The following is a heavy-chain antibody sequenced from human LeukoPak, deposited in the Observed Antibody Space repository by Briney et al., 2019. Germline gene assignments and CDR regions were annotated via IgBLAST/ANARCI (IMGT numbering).Heavy chain of an antibody. Sequence: ASVKVSCKASGYTFTGYYMHWVRQAPGQGLEWMGWINPNSGGTNYAQKFQGGVTMTRDTSISTAYMELSRLRSDDTAVYYCARAAPALITMVRGVDYWGQGTLVTVSS. J-gene: IGHJ4*02. CDR1: GYTFTGYY. D-gene: IGHD3-10*01. V-gene: IGHV1-2*02. CDR3: ARAAPALITMVRGVDY. CDR2: INPNSGGT.